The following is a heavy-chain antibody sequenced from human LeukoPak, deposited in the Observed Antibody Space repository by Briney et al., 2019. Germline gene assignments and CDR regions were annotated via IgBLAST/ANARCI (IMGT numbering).Heavy chain of an antibody. Sequence: QPGGSLRLSCAASGFTFSSYWMSWVRQAPGKGLEWVANIKQDGSEKYYVDSVKGRFTISRDNAKNSLYLQMNSLRAEDTAVYYCARERTSGWDAFDFWGQGTLVTVSS. D-gene: IGHD6-19*01. CDR3: ARERTSGWDAFDF. J-gene: IGHJ4*02. CDR1: GFTFSSYW. V-gene: IGHV3-7*01. CDR2: IKQDGSEK.